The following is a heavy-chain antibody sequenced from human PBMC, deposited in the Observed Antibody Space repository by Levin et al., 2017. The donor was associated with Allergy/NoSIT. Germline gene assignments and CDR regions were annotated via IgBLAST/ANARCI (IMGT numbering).Heavy chain of an antibody. CDR3: TGVSGDCSSTSCPNDRFDP. Sequence: GESLKISCTTSGFRFGDHFMSWVRQAPGKGLEWVGFIRSKRYGGTADYAASVKGRFTISRDDSKSVAYLQMNSLKSEDTAVYYCTGVSGDCSSTSCPNDRFDPWGQGTLVTVSS. CDR1: GFRFGDHF. V-gene: IGHV3-49*04. J-gene: IGHJ5*02. CDR2: IRSKRYGGTA. D-gene: IGHD2-2*01.